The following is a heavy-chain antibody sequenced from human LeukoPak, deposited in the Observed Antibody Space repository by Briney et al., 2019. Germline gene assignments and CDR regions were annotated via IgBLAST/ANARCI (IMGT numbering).Heavy chain of an antibody. CDR2: ISKTGNT. D-gene: IGHD3-10*01. J-gene: IGHJ4*02. Sequence: PSETLSLTCTVSGGSVSSTTYFWSWIRQPPGKGLEWIASISKTGNTYYNPSLKSRITISVDTTENQFSLKLSSVNAADPADYSCARYVVYGSGKYYFDYWGQGTLVTVSS. V-gene: IGHV4-39*01. CDR3: ARYVVYGSGKYYFDY. CDR1: GGSVSSTTYF.